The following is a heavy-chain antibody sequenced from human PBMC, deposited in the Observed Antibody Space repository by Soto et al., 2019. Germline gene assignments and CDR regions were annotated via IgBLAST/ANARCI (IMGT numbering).Heavy chain of an antibody. CDR3: AKGSDSSGYSPVDY. D-gene: IGHD3-22*01. CDR1: GFTFSSYA. V-gene: IGHV3-23*01. Sequence: GGSLRLSCAASGFTFSSYAMSWVRQAPGKGLEWVSGISGSGGSIYYADSVKGRFTISRDNSKDTLCLQMNSLRAEDTAVYYCAKGSDSSGYSPVDYWGQGTLVTVSS. CDR2: ISGSGGSI. J-gene: IGHJ4*02.